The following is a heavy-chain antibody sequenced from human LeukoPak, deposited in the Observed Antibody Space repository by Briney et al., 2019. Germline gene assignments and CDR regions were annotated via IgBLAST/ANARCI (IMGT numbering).Heavy chain of an antibody. J-gene: IGHJ5*02. CDR1: GYSFTAYY. CDR2: IIPDSGRT. CDR3: ATAFGGKGCHLNA. D-gene: IGHD2-15*01. V-gene: IGHV1-2*02. Sequence: ASVKVSCKTSGYSFTAYYIHWVRQAPRQGLEWMGWIIPDSGRTKYGQKLQVRVTTTRDTSIRTAYMELNNLRYDDTAVYYCATAFGGKGCHLNAWGQGTLVTVSS.